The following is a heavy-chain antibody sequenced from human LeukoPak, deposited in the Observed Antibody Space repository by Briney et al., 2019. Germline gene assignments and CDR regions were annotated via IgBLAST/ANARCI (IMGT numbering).Heavy chain of an antibody. CDR3: ARGGGSYWDYYYYMDV. CDR2: INPSGGST. J-gene: IGHJ6*03. CDR1: GYTFTGYY. Sequence: GASVKVSCKASGYTFTGYYMHWVRQAPGQGLEWMGIINPSGGSTSYAQKFQGRVTMTRDTSTSTVYMELSSLRSEDTAVYYCARGGGSYWDYYYYMDVWGKGTTVTISS. V-gene: IGHV1-46*01. D-gene: IGHD1-26*01.